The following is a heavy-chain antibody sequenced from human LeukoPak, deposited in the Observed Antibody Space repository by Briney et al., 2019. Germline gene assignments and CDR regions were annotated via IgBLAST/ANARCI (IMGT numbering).Heavy chain of an antibody. CDR1: GGSFSGYY. V-gene: IGHV4-34*01. CDR2: INHSGST. CDR3: ARGQQLGWDY. J-gene: IGHJ4*02. D-gene: IGHD6-13*01. Sequence: NPSETLSLTCAAYGGSFSGYYWSWIRQPPGKGLEWIGEINHSGSTNYNPSLKSRVTISVDTSKNQFSLKLSSVTAADTAVYYCARGQQLGWDYWGQGTLVTVSS.